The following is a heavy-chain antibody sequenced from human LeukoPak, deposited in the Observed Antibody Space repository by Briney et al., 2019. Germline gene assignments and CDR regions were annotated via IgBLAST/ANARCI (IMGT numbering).Heavy chain of an antibody. D-gene: IGHD4/OR15-4a*01. V-gene: IGHV3-30*02. CDR1: GFTFSSYG. J-gene: IGHJ4*02. CDR3: AKDRDYIMGIVDY. Sequence: PGGSLRLSCAASGFTFSSYGMHWVRQAPGKGLEWVAFIRYDGSNKYYADSVKGRFTVSRDNSKNTMYLQMNSLRAEDTAVYYCAKDRDYIMGIVDYWGQGTLVTVSS. CDR2: IRYDGSNK.